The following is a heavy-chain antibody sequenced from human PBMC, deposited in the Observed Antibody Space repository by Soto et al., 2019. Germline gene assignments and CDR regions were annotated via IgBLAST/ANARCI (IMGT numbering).Heavy chain of an antibody. CDR2: ISGGGDKT. V-gene: IGHV3-23*01. J-gene: IGHJ4*02. CDR3: ARSPSHYNYFVD. D-gene: IGHD1-26*01. CDR1: GVTFSSYA. Sequence: EVQLLESGGGWVQPGGSLRLSCEASGVTFSSYAMSWVRQGPGKGLEWVSAISGGGDKTFYTDSVKGRFTISRDNSKNTLYLQINSLRAEDTAVYYCARSPSHYNYFVDWGQGTLVTVSS.